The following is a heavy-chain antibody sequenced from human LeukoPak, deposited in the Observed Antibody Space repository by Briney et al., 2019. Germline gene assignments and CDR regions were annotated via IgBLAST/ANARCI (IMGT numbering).Heavy chain of an antibody. Sequence: PGGSLRLSCAASGFTVSRNYMSWVRQAPGKGLEWVSILYSAGTTYYADSVKGRFTISRDNSKNTLYLQMNSVRAEDTAVYYCARTNSYDYFDYWGQGTLVTVSS. J-gene: IGHJ4*02. V-gene: IGHV3-53*01. CDR3: ARTNSYDYFDY. CDR2: LYSAGTT. CDR1: GFTVSRNY. D-gene: IGHD5-18*01.